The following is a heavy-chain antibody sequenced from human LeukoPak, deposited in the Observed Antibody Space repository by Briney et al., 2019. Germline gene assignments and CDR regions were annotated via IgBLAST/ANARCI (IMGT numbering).Heavy chain of an antibody. CDR2: ISVHGGNA. Sequence: ASVKVSRKASGYTFTRYGINWVRQAPGEGLEWMGWISVHGGNANYAQKVQGRVTMTRDISTSTAYMELSSLRSEDTAVYYCARSQPGFSIAAPFGYYMDVWGKGTTVTVSS. CDR3: ARSQPGFSIAAPFGYYMDV. V-gene: IGHV1-18*01. J-gene: IGHJ6*03. D-gene: IGHD6-6*01. CDR1: GYTFTRYG.